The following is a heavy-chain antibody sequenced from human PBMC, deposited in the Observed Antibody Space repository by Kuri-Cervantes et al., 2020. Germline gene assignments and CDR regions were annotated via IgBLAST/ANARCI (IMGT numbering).Heavy chain of an antibody. Sequence: SETLSLTCTVSGGSISTYCWSWIRQPPGKGLEWIGYIYYSGSTNYNPSLKSRVSISVDTSKNQFSLKLSSVTAADTAVYYCARGELNSRRAFDIWGQGTMVTVSS. D-gene: IGHD1-7*01. V-gene: IGHV4-59*08. CDR1: GGSISTYC. CDR2: IYYSGST. CDR3: ARGELNSRRAFDI. J-gene: IGHJ3*02.